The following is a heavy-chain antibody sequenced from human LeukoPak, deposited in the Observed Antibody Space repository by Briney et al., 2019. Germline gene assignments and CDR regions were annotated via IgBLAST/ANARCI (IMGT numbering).Heavy chain of an antibody. D-gene: IGHD2-15*01. J-gene: IGHJ3*02. Sequence: SETLSLTCTVSGGSISSGGYYWSWTRQHSGKGLEWIGYIYYSGSTYYNPSLKSRVTISVDTSKNQFSLKLSSVTAADTAVYYCARSPFDCSGGSCYWNAFDIWGQGTMVTVSS. V-gene: IGHV4-31*03. CDR1: GGSISSGGYY. CDR3: ARSPFDCSGGSCYWNAFDI. CDR2: IYYSGST.